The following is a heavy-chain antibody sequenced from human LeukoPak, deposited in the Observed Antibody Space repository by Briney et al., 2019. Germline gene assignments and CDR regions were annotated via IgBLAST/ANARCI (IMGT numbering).Heavy chain of an antibody. V-gene: IGHV4-38-2*01. J-gene: IGHJ4*02. D-gene: IGHD4-11*01. CDR3: ARRYSNYFFDY. CDR1: GYSITNGYY. CDR2: IYYSGNT. Sequence: SETLSLTCAVSGYSITNGYYWAWIRQSPGKGLEWIGNIYYSGNTYYSPSLKSRVTISVDTSKNQFSLMLSSVTAADTAVYYCARRYSNYFFDYWGQGTLVTVSS.